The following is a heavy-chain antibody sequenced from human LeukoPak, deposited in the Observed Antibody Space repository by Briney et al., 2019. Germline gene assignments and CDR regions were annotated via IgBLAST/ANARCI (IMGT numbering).Heavy chain of an antibody. CDR3: ARDHRAFYDYVWGSYRPPDAFDI. Sequence: GGSLRLSCAASGFTFSSYSMNWVRQAPGKGLEWVSYISSSSSTIYYADSVKGRFTISRDNAKNSLYLQMNSLRAEDTAVYYCARDHRAFYDYVWGSYRPPDAFDIWGQGTMVTVSS. J-gene: IGHJ3*02. CDR1: GFTFSSYS. V-gene: IGHV3-48*01. CDR2: ISSSSSTI. D-gene: IGHD3-16*02.